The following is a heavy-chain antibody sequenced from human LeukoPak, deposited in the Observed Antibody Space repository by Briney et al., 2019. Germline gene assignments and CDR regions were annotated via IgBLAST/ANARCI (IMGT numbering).Heavy chain of an antibody. J-gene: IGHJ4*02. CDR3: ARGSSFDSSGYYYDPRDYFDY. CDR1: GGTFSSYA. Sequence: ASVKVSCKASGGTFSSYAISWVRQAPGQGLEWMGRIIPIFGIANYAQKFQGRVTITADKSTSTAYMELGSLRFEDTAVYYCARGSSFDSSGYYYDPRDYFDYWGQGTLVTVSS. CDR2: IIPIFGIA. V-gene: IGHV1-69*04. D-gene: IGHD3-22*01.